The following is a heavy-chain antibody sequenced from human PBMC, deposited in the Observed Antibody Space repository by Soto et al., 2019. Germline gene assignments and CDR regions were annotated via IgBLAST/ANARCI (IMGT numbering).Heavy chain of an antibody. CDR2: ISDYNGNT. Sequence: QVQLVQSGAEVKNPGASVKVSCKASGYTFTSYGISWVREAPGQGLEWMGSISDYNGNTNYAQKLQGRVTITTDTHPSTDKMKLRSLTSVAKAVYYSASNWKTTVKTQPHYWGKGTQVTVSS. CDR3: ASNWKTTVKTQPHY. V-gene: IGHV1-18*01. J-gene: IGHJ4*02. D-gene: IGHD4-17*01. CDR1: GYTFTSYG.